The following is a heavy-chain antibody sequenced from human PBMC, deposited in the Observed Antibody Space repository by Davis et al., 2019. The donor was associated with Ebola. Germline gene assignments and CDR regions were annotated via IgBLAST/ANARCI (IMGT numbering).Heavy chain of an antibody. D-gene: IGHD3-22*01. J-gene: IGHJ3*02. CDR1: GGSFSGYY. V-gene: IGHV4-34*01. CDR3: ARSAGYYDSSGYRGDAFDI. Sequence: PSETLSFTCAVYGGSFSGYYWSWIRQPPGKGLEWIGEINHSGSTNYNPSLKSRVTISVDTSKNQFSLKLSSVTAADTAVYYCARSAGYYDSSGYRGDAFDIWGQGTMVTVSS. CDR2: INHSGST.